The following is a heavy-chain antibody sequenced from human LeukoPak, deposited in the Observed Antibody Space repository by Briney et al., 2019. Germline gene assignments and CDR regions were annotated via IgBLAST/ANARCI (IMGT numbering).Heavy chain of an antibody. J-gene: IGHJ3*02. D-gene: IGHD4-17*01. Sequence: PGRSLRLSCAASGFTFDDYAMHWVRQAPGKGLEWVSGISWNSGSIGYADSVKGRFTISRDNAKNSLYLQMNSLRAEDTALYYCAKDFIYGDYEAYAFDIWGQGTMVTVSS. CDR3: AKDFIYGDYEAYAFDI. V-gene: IGHV3-9*01. CDR1: GFTFDDYA. CDR2: ISWNSGSI.